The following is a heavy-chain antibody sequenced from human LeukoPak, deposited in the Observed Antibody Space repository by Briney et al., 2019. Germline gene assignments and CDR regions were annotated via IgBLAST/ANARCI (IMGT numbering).Heavy chain of an antibody. CDR2: ISSSSSTI. Sequence: GGSLRLSCAASGFTFSSYSMNWVRQAPGKGLEWVSYISSSSSTIYYADSVKGRFTISRDNAKNSLYLQMNSLRAEDTAVYYCARDEEVTMIVVVVGAFDIWGQGTMVTVSS. CDR1: GFTFSSYS. V-gene: IGHV3-48*04. CDR3: ARDEEVTMIVVVVGAFDI. J-gene: IGHJ3*02. D-gene: IGHD3-22*01.